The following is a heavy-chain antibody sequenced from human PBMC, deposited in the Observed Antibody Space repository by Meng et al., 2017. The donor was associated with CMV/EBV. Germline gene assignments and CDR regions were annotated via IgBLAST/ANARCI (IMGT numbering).Heavy chain of an antibody. CDR2: ISSSSSTI. V-gene: IGHV3-48*04. CDR1: GFTFSSYS. D-gene: IGHD4-17*01. J-gene: IGHJ5*02. Sequence: GGSLRLSCAASGFTFSSYSMNWVRQAPGKGLEWVSYISSSSSTIYYADSVKGRFTISRDNAKNSLYLQMNRLRAEDTAVYYCAAYGDYNWFDPWGQGTLVTVSS. CDR3: AAYGDYNWFDP.